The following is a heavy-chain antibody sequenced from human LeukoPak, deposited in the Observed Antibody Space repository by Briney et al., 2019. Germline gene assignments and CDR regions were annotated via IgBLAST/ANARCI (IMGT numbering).Heavy chain of an antibody. V-gene: IGHV3-30-3*01. J-gene: IGHJ4*02. Sequence: GRSLRLSCAASGFTFSSYAMHWVRQAPGKGLEWVAVISYDGSNKYYAASVKGRSTISRDNSKNPLYLQLNSQSAEDSIVYYCARVPPVWGVPQPLVLYFDYRGQGTLVTVPS. CDR1: GFTFSSYA. D-gene: IGHD3-10*01. CDR3: ARVPPVWGVPQPLVLYFDY. CDR2: ISYDGSNK.